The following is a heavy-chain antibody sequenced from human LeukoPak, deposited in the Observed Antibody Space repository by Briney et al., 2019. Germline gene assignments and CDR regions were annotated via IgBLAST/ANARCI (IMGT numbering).Heavy chain of an antibody. CDR3: ASLQAVANYYYYGMDV. J-gene: IGHJ6*02. CDR1: GGSFSGYY. D-gene: IGHD6-19*01. V-gene: IGHV4-34*01. CDR2: INHSGST. Sequence: SETLSLTCAVYGGSFSGYYWSWIRQPPGKGLEWIGEINHSGSTNYNPSLKSRVTISVDTSKNQSSLKLSSVTAADTAVYYCASLQAVANYYYYGMDVWGQGTTVTVSS.